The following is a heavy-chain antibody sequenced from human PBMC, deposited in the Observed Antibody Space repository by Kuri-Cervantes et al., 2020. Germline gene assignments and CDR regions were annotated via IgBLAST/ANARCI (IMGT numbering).Heavy chain of an antibody. J-gene: IGHJ3*02. CDR1: GGSISSGGYY. D-gene: IGHD3-9*01. Sequence: SETLSLTCTVSGGSISSGGYYWSWIRQHPGKGLEWIGEINHSGSTNYNPSLKSRVTISVDTSKNQFSLKLSSVTAADTAVYYCARLLRYFDWSSQNRAFDIWGQGTMVTVSS. V-gene: IGHV4-31*03. CDR2: INHSGST. CDR3: ARLLRYFDWSSQNRAFDI.